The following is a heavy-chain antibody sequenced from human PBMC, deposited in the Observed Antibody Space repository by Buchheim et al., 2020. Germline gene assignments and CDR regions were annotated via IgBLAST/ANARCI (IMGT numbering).Heavy chain of an antibody. CDR2: ISYDGSNK. Sequence: QVQLVESGGGVVQPGRSLRLSCAASGFTFSSYGMHWVRQAPGKGLEWVAVISYDGSNKYYADYVKGRFTISRDNSKKTMYLQMNSLRAEDTALYYCVSGVLDTTVNLDYWGQGTL. J-gene: IGHJ4*02. V-gene: IGHV3-30*03. D-gene: IGHD4-11*01. CDR3: VSGVLDTTVNLDY. CDR1: GFTFSSYG.